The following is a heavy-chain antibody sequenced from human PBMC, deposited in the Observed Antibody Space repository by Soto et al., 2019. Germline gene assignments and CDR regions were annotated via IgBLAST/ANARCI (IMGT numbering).Heavy chain of an antibody. V-gene: IGHV4-4*02. D-gene: IGHD6-13*01. J-gene: IGHJ4*02. Sequence: QVQLLESGPGLVKPSGTLSLTCAVSGGSISTSNWWSWVRQPPGKGLEWIGEVYRTGSTNYNPSLESRLTISVDKSKNQFSLKLTSVTAADTAVYYCARARATIAAAAIFDCWGQGTLVTVSS. CDR3: ARARATIAAAAIFDC. CDR1: GGSISTSNW. CDR2: VYRTGST.